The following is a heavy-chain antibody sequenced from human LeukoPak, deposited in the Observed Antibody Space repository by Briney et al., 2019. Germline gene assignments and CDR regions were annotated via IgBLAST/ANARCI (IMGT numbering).Heavy chain of an antibody. CDR2: ISYDGSNK. D-gene: IGHD3-9*01. Sequence: PGRSLRLSCAASGFTFSNYAMHWVRQAPGKGLEWVAVISYDGSNKYYADSVKGRFTISRDNSKNTLYLQMNSLRAEDTAVYYCAKDRNHYDILTGYCDYWGQGTLVTVSS. CDR3: AKDRNHYDILTGYCDY. CDR1: GFTFSNYA. V-gene: IGHV3-30-3*01. J-gene: IGHJ4*02.